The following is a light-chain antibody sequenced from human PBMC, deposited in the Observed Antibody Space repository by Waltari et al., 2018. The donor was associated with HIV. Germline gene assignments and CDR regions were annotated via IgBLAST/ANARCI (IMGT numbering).Light chain of an antibody. CDR2: DVS. J-gene: IGLJ2*01. CDR1: SSDVGCFNY. CDR3: CSYGGGYTLV. V-gene: IGLV2-11*01. Sequence: QSALTQPRSVSGSPGQSVTISCTGTSSDVGCFNYLSWYQQPPGKAPQLMIYDVSKPPWGVADRFAGSKAGMTALTTISGQQDEDEADYYCCSYGGGYTLVFGGGTKLTVL.